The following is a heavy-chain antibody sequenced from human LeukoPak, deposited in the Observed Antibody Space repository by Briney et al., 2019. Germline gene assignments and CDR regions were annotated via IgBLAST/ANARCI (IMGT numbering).Heavy chain of an antibody. CDR1: GFTFSKFL. CDR2: INSDGGST. CDR3: VRAAAPTLYYFDY. J-gene: IGHJ4*02. D-gene: IGHD2/OR15-2a*01. Sequence: GGSLRLTCAASGFTFSKFLMHWVRQAPGKGLVWVSRINSDGGSTSNADSVKGRFTISRDNAKNTLYLQMNSLRTEDTAFYYCVRAAAPTLYYFDYWGQGTLVTVSS. V-gene: IGHV3-74*01.